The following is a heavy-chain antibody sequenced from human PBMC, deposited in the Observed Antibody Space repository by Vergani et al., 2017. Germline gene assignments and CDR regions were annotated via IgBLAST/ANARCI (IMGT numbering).Heavy chain of an antibody. CDR1: GVSYNDYT. V-gene: IGHV1-69*08. Sequence: QVHLVQSAAEVTKPGSSVKVSCKASGVSYNDYTINWVRQAPGQGLEWVGRVIPLLGIANYAQKFHDRATITSDRSSTTVYLELTTLTSEDTAVYYCAKDAYGVGSERLNRLDPWGQGTLITVSS. CDR3: AKDAYGVGSERLNRLDP. CDR2: VIPLLGIA. D-gene: IGHD3-3*01. J-gene: IGHJ5*02.